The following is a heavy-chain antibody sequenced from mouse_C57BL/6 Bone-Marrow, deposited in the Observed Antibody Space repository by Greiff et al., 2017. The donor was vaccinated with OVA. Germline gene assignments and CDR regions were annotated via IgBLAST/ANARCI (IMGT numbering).Heavy chain of an antibody. Sequence: EVKLQQSGPELVKPGASVKISCKASGYTFTDYYMNWVKQSHGKSLEWIGDINPNNGGTSYNQKFKGKATLTVDKSSSTAYMELRSLTSEDSAVYYCARRDYGSSYVGWYFDVWGTGTTVTVSS. V-gene: IGHV1-26*01. CDR2: INPNNGGT. J-gene: IGHJ1*03. CDR3: ARRDYGSSYVGWYFDV. D-gene: IGHD1-1*01. CDR1: GYTFTDYY.